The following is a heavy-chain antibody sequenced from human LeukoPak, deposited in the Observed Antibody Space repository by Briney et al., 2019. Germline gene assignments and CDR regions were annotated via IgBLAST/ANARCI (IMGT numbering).Heavy chain of an antibody. D-gene: IGHD2/OR15-2a*01. CDR1: GGSFSGYY. J-gene: IGHJ4*02. CDR2: ISSSGSTI. CDR3: AREGLSNFDY. Sequence: LSLTCAVYGGSFSGYYWSWIRQPPGKGLEWVSYISSSGSTIYYADSVKGRFTISRDNAKNSLYLQMNSLRAEDTAVYYCAREGLSNFDYWGQGTLVTVSS. V-gene: IGHV3-11*01.